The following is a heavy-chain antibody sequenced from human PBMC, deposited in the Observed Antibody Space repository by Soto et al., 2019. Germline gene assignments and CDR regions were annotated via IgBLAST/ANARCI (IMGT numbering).Heavy chain of an antibody. D-gene: IGHD2-8*01. CDR1: GGSISHFY. CDR2: IYDSGST. CDR3: ARRHGPFDF. Sequence: SETLSLTCTVSGGSISHFYWSWVRQSPGKGLEWLGYIYDSGSTSYNPSLRSRVTMSMDTSKTQFSLKLSSVTAADTAVYYCARRHGPFDFWGQGTLVTVSS. V-gene: IGHV4-59*01. J-gene: IGHJ4*02.